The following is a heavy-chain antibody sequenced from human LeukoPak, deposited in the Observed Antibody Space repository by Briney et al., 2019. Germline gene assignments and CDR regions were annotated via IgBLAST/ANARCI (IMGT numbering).Heavy chain of an antibody. D-gene: IGHD4-17*01. CDR1: GGSFSGYY. V-gene: IGHV4-34*01. CDR2: INHSGST. CDR3: ARRGYGDYAFVYYYYYMDV. J-gene: IGHJ6*03. Sequence: PSETLSLTCAVYGGSFSGYYWSWIRQPPGKGLEWIGEINHSGSTNYNPSLKSRVTISVDTSKNQFSLKLSSVTAADTAVYYCARRGYGDYAFVYYYYYMDVWGKGTTVTISS.